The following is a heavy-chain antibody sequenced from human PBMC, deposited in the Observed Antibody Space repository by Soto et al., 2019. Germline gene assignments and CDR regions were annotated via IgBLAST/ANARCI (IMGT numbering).Heavy chain of an antibody. CDR1: GGSVTSHH. J-gene: IGHJ4*02. Sequence: QVHLLESGPGLVKPSETLSLTCFVSGGSVTSHHWCWIRQVPGQGLEWIAHTSYTGNTNYNPSLQSRVTISLDTSKNQLSLKLTSMTAADTAVYYCARDMHAGFTHYFDSWGQGTLVTVSS. CDR3: ARDMHAGFTHYFDS. CDR2: TSYTGNT. D-gene: IGHD2-8*01. V-gene: IGHV4-59*02.